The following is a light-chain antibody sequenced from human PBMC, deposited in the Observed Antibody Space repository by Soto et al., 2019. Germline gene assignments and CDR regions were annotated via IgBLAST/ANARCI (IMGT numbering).Light chain of an antibody. J-gene: IGKJ5*01. Sequence: IVLTQSPGTLSLSPGERATLSCRASQTISSSYLAWYQQKPGQTPRLLIYGASSRTTGIPDRFSGSGSGTDFTITVSRLEPEDFAVYYCQQYDSSVITFGQGTRLEIE. CDR2: GAS. CDR3: QQYDSSVIT. V-gene: IGKV3-20*01. CDR1: QTISSSY.